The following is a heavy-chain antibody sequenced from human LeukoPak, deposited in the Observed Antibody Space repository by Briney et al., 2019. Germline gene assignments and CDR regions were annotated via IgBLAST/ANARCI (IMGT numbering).Heavy chain of an antibody. D-gene: IGHD3-9*01. V-gene: IGHV4-59*01. CDR1: GGSISSYY. CDR3: ARGQAGILTGYYSFDY. Sequence: SETLSLTCTVSGGSISSYYWSWIRQPPGKGLEWIGYIYYSGSTNYNPSLKSRVTISVDTSKNQFSLKLSSVTAADTAVYYCARGQAGILTGYYSFDYWGQGTLVTVSS. CDR2: IYYSGST. J-gene: IGHJ4*02.